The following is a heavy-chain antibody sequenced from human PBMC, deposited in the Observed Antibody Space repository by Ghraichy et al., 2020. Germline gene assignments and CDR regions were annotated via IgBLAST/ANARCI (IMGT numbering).Heavy chain of an antibody. V-gene: IGHV4-30-4*07. CDR3: ARAKDLITFGGDESYYFYY. CDR1: GGSISSRAFS. D-gene: IGHD3-16*01. J-gene: IGHJ4*02. CDR2: ISYSGST. Sequence: LRLTCAVSGGSISSRAFSWNWIRQPPGKGLEWIGYISYSGSTYFNPSLKSRVTISVDTSKNQFSLRLSSVTAADTAVYYCARAKDLITFGGDESYYFYYWGQGTLVTVSS.